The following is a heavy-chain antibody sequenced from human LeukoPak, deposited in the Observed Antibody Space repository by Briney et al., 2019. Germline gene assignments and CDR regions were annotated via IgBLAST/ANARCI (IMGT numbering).Heavy chain of an antibody. CDR3: ARVDTFGAFDI. CDR2: ISAYSGNT. D-gene: IGHD3-16*01. Sequence: ASVKVCCKASGFTFTNYAISWVRQAPGPGLEWMGWISAYSGNTNYAQNFQGRVAMTADTSTTTVYMELRSLRSDDTAVYYCARVDTFGAFDIWGQGTMVTVSS. CDR1: GFTFTNYA. V-gene: IGHV1-18*01. J-gene: IGHJ3*02.